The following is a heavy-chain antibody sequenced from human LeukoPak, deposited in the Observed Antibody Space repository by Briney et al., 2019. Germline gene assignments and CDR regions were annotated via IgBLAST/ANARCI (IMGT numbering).Heavy chain of an antibody. CDR3: ANYGLSGSGHYYFNS. J-gene: IGHJ4*02. CDR1: GFTFSTYC. V-gene: IGHV3-7*01. CDR2: IKQDGSEK. Sequence: PGGSLRLSCAASGFTFSTYCMSWVRQAPGKELKWVANIKQDGSEKNYVDAVKGRFTISRDNAKNSLYLQMNNLRDEDTAVYYCANYGLSGSGHYYFNSWGQGILVTVS. D-gene: IGHD6-19*01.